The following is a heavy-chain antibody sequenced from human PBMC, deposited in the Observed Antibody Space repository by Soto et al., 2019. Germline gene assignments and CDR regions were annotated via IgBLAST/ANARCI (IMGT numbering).Heavy chain of an antibody. Sequence: SETLSLTCTVSGGSISSDDYYWSWIRQAPGRGLEWIGYIHSSGSIYYNPSLKSQATMSIDTAGNQFPLKVSSVTVADTAVYYCARDLDGLHDDTSGPFPRPGWGQGTLVTVSS. CDR2: IHSSGSI. J-gene: IGHJ1*01. CDR1: GGSISSDDYY. D-gene: IGHD3-22*01. CDR3: ARDLDGLHDDTSGPFPRPG. V-gene: IGHV4-30-4*01.